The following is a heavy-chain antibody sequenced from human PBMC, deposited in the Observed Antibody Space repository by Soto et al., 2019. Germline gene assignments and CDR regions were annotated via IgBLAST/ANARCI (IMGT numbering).Heavy chain of an antibody. D-gene: IGHD6-19*01. V-gene: IGHV3-48*02. CDR1: GFTFSSYS. J-gene: IGHJ6*02. CDR3: ARDSGAVAGYYYYYGMDV. Sequence: GGSLRLSCAASGFTFSSYSMNWVRQAPGKGLERVSYISSSSSTIYYADSVKGRFTISRDNAKNSLYLQMNSLRDEDTAVYYCARDSGAVAGYYYYYGMDVWGQGTTVTVSS. CDR2: ISSSSSTI.